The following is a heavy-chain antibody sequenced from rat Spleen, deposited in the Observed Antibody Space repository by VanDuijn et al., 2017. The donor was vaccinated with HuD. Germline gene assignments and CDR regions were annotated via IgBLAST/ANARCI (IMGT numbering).Heavy chain of an antibody. V-gene: IGHV3-3*01. CDR2: INSAGST. J-gene: IGHJ2*01. CDR3: ARTTEGMDY. CDR1: GYSITSSYR. Sequence: EVQLQESGPGLVKPSQSLSLTCSVTGYSITSSYRWNWIRKFPGNKLEWMGYINSAGSTNSNPSLKSRISITRDTSKNQFFLQVNSVTTEDTATYYCARTTEGMDYWGQGVMVTVSS. D-gene: IGHD1-11*01.